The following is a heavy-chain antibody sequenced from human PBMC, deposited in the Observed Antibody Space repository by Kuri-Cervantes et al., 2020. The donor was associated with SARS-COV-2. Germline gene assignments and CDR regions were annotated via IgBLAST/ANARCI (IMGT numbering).Heavy chain of an antibody. CDR2: ISSSSSYI. V-gene: IGHV3-21*01. J-gene: IGHJ6*02. Sequence: GGSLRLSCAASGFTFSSYSMNWVRQAPGKGLEWVSSISSSSSYIYYADSVKGRFTISRDNAKNSLYLQMNSLRAEDTAVYYCARDSSSYYYYYYGMDVWGQGTTVTVSS. CDR1: GFTFSSYS. CDR3: ARDSSSYYYYYYGMDV. D-gene: IGHD6-13*01.